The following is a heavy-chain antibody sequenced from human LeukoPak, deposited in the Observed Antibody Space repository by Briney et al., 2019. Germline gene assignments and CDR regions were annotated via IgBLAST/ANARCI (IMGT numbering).Heavy chain of an antibody. D-gene: IGHD5-18*01. CDR3: ARDRGHCDTARRYINWFDP. J-gene: IGHJ5*02. Sequence: ASVKVSCKTSGGALGSYSISWVRQAPGQGLEWMGGIVPTFETANYAQKFQDRLTITADESTDTVYMELSSLTSEDTAVYYCARDRGHCDTARRYINWFDPWGQGTLVTVSP. CDR2: IVPTFETA. CDR1: GGALGSYS. V-gene: IGHV1-69*13.